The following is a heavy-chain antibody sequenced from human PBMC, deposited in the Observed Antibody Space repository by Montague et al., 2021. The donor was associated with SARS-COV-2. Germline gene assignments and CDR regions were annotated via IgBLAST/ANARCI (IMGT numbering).Heavy chain of an antibody. Sequence: SETLSLTCAVHGTSFSGYYWNWIRQHPGKGLEWIGEINHGGSTKYSPSLKSRLTISADTSKNQFSLKLTSLAAADTAVYYCARLRDGVVPSPILGVGPYYSYYYMDVGGRGTTVTVSS. V-gene: IGHV4-34*01. CDR2: INHGGST. CDR1: GTSFSGYY. J-gene: IGHJ6*03. CDR3: ARLRDGVVPSPILGVGPYYSYYYMDV. D-gene: IGHD3-10*01.